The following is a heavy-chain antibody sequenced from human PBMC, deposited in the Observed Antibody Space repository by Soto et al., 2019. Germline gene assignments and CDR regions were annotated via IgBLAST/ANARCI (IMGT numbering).Heavy chain of an antibody. CDR3: AKNSYGLLSLFDY. J-gene: IGHJ4*02. Sequence: SVKVSCKASGGTFSSYAISWVRQAPGRGLEWMGGIIPIFGTANYAQKFQGRVTITADESTSTAYMELSSLRSEDTAVYYCAKNSYGLLSLFDYWGQGTLVTVSS. V-gene: IGHV1-69*13. D-gene: IGHD5-18*01. CDR1: GGTFSSYA. CDR2: IIPIFGTA.